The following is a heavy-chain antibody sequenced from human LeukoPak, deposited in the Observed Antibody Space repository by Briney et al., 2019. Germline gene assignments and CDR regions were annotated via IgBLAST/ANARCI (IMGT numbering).Heavy chain of an antibody. D-gene: IGHD7-27*01. CDR3: ARDILTDDAFDI. CDR1: GYTFTSYF. V-gene: IGHV1-2*02. Sequence: ASVKVSCKASGYTFTSYFMHWVRQAPGQGLEWMGWINPNSGGTNYAQKFQGRVTMTRDTSISTAYMELSRLTSDDTAVYYCARDILTDDAFDIWGQGTMVTVSS. J-gene: IGHJ3*02. CDR2: INPNSGGT.